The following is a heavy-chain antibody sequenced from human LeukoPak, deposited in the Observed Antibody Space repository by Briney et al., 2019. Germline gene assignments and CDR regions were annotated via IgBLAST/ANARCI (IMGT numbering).Heavy chain of an antibody. Sequence: GGSLRLSCAASGFTFDNYDMHWVRQAPGKGLEWLSYISWNSGYIGYADSVKGRFTISRDNAKKSLDLQMNNLRAEDTAFYSCAKVRGTYSSGYFLDYWGQGTLVTVSS. J-gene: IGHJ4*02. V-gene: IGHV3-9*01. CDR3: AKVRGTYSSGYFLDY. CDR1: GFTFDNYD. CDR2: ISWNSGYI. D-gene: IGHD6-19*01.